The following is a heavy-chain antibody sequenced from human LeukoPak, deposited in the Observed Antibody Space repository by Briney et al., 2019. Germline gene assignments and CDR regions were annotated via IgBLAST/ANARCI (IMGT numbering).Heavy chain of an antibody. J-gene: IGHJ3*02. CDR3: ASRPRYCSSTSCYTPSSAFDI. D-gene: IGHD2-2*02. CDR2: INHSGST. Sequence: PSETLSLTCAVYGGSFSGYYWSWIRQPPGNGLEWIGEINHSGSTNYNPSLKSRVTISVDTSKNQFSLKLSSVTAADTALYYCASRPRYCSSTSCYTPSSAFDIWGQGTMVTVSS. V-gene: IGHV4-34*01. CDR1: GGSFSGYY.